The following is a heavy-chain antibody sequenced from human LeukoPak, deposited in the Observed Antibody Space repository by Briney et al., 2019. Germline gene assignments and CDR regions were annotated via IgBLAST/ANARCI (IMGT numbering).Heavy chain of an antibody. Sequence: PGGSLRLSCAASGFTFSSYAMSWVRLAPGKGLEWVSAISGSGGSTYYADSVKGRFTISRDNSKNTLYLQMNSLRAEDTAVYYCAKAFIEDYYDSSGTFDYWGQGTLVTVSS. V-gene: IGHV3-23*01. D-gene: IGHD3-22*01. J-gene: IGHJ4*02. CDR3: AKAFIEDYYDSSGTFDY. CDR2: ISGSGGST. CDR1: GFTFSSYA.